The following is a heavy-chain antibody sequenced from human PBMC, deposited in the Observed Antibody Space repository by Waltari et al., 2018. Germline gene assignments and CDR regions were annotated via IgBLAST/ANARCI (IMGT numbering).Heavy chain of an antibody. D-gene: IGHD2-15*01. V-gene: IGHV4-4*02. CDR1: W. J-gene: IGHJ4*02. CDR3: ARDRGRGLYLDS. CDR2: VYGGRKT. Sequence: WWSGVRQSAGKGLEWIGQVYGGRKTNCNPSFASRVTVELDTYNKKFSLKLTSATAADTAVYYCARDRGRGLYLDSWGPG.